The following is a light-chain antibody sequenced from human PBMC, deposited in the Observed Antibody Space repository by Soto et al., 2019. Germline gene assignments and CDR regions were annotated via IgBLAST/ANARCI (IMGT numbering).Light chain of an antibody. CDR3: QQRSNWPPIT. CDR1: PSISSSY. V-gene: IGKV3D-20*02. CDR2: DAS. J-gene: IGKJ5*01. Sequence: IVLTQSPVTLSLSPGERATLSCRASPSISSSYLAWYQQKPGQAPRLLIYDASNRATGIPARFSGSGSGTDFTLTISSLEPEDFAVYYCQQRSNWPPITFGQGTRLEIK.